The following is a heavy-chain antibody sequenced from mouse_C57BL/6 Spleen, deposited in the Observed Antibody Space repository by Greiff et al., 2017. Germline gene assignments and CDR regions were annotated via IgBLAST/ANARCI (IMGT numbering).Heavy chain of an antibody. CDR3: ARSRRYYYGSSPWYFDV. J-gene: IGHJ1*03. D-gene: IGHD1-1*01. CDR2: IDPSDSYT. CDR1: GYTFTSYW. Sequence: QVHVKQPGAELVRPGTSVKLSCKASGYTFTSYWMHWVKQRPGQGLEWIGVIDPSDSYTNYNQKFKGKATLTVDTSSSTAYMQLSSLTSEDSAVYYCARSRRYYYGSSPWYFDVWGTGTTVTVSS. V-gene: IGHV1-59*01.